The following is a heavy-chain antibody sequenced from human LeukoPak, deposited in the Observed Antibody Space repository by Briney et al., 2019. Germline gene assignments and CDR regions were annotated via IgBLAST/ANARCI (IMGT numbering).Heavy chain of an antibody. J-gene: IGHJ4*02. V-gene: IGHV3-23*01. CDR2: ISGSAKST. D-gene: IGHD2-15*01. Sequence: GGSPRLSCGASGFTFSSYTMSWVRQAPGKGLEWVSGISGSAKSTYYADSVKGRFTISRDNSKNTLYLQMNSLRAEDTAVYYCAKDAGYDYWGQGILVTVSS. CDR3: AKDAGYDY. CDR1: GFTFSSYT.